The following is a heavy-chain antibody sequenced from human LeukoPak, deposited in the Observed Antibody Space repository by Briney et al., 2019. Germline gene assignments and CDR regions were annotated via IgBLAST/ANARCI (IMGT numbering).Heavy chain of an antibody. D-gene: IGHD6-19*01. Sequence: GRFLRLSCAASGFTFSSYAMHWVRQAPGKGLEWVAVISYDGSNKYYADSVKGRFTISRDNSKNTLYLQMNSLRAEDTAVYYCARGPSAVADYYYYYYMDVWGKGTTVTVSS. V-gene: IGHV3-30-3*01. CDR3: ARGPSAVADYYYYYYMDV. CDR2: ISYDGSNK. CDR1: GFTFSSYA. J-gene: IGHJ6*03.